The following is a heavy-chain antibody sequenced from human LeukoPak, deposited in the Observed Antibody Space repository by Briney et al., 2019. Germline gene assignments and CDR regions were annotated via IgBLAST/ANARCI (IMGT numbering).Heavy chain of an antibody. CDR1: GGSITSSGYY. V-gene: IGHV4-39*01. J-gene: IGHJ4*02. CDR3: ARRTVTSREGFEY. D-gene: IGHD4-17*01. Sequence: SETLSLTCTVSGGSITSSGYYWGWIRQPPGEGLEWIGSISYSGTTFYNPSLKSRVTISVDTSKNQFSLRLSSVTAADTAVYYCARRTVTSREGFEYWGQGTPVTVSS. CDR2: ISYSGTT.